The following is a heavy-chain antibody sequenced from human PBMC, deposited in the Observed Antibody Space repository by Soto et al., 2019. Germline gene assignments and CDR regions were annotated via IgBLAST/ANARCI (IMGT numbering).Heavy chain of an antibody. J-gene: IGHJ6*02. CDR2: IIPIFGTA. D-gene: IGHD3-3*01. V-gene: IGHV1-69*13. Sequence: SVKVSCKASGGTFSSYAISWVRQAPGQGLEWMGGIIPIFGTANYAQKFQGRVTITADESTSTAYMELSSLRSEDTAVYYCARDRDFWSGYYEGDYYYGMDVWGQGTTVTV. CDR1: GGTFSSYA. CDR3: ARDRDFWSGYYEGDYYYGMDV.